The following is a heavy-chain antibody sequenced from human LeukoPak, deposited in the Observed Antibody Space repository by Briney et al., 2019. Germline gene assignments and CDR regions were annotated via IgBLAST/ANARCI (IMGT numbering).Heavy chain of an antibody. CDR3: ARGTPNNP. J-gene: IGHJ5*02. CDR2: INHSGST. CDR1: GGSFSGYY. D-gene: IGHD4/OR15-4a*01. V-gene: IGHV4-34*01. Sequence: PSETLSLTCAVYGGSFSGYYWSWIRQPPGKGLEWIGEINHSGSTNYNPSLKSRVTISVGTSKNRFSLKLSSVTAADTAVYYCARGTPNNPWGQGTLVTVSS.